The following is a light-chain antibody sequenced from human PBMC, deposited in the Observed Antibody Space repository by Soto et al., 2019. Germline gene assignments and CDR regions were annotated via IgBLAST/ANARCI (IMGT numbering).Light chain of an antibody. CDR2: DVN. J-gene: IGLJ6*01. V-gene: IGLV2-14*03. CDR1: SSDIGGYKY. CDR3: CSYTSSTSLI. Sequence: QSALTQPASVAGSPGQSITISCTGTSSDIGGYKYVSWYQQHPGKVPKLLIYDVNNRPSGVSDRFSGSKSGNTASLTISGLQAEDEAEYYCCSYTSSTSLIVGGGTKVTVL.